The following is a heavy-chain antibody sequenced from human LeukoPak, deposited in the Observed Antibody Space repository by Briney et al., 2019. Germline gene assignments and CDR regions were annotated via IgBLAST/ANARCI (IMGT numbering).Heavy chain of an antibody. CDR1: TFSSSW. CDR3: ARDVGYYGSGIYP. D-gene: IGHD3-10*01. CDR2: VYYSGST. Sequence: TFSSSWMTWVRQAPGKGLEWIGSVYYSGSTYYNPSLKSRVTISVDTSKNQFSLKLSSVTAADTAVYYCARDVGYYGSGIYPWGQGTLVTVSS. J-gene: IGHJ5*02. V-gene: IGHV4-39*07.